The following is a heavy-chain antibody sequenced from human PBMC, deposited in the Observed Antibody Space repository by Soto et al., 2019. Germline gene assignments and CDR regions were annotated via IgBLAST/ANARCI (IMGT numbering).Heavy chain of an antibody. V-gene: IGHV4-31*03. D-gene: IGHD3-10*01. Sequence: TLSLTCTVSGASVTSGTYYWSWIRQHPGKGLEWIGYIYHSGSTYYNPSLRSRVSMSIDTSTNQFSLDLRSVTAADTAVYYCARWELRDFDYWGQGTLVTVSS. J-gene: IGHJ4*02. CDR3: ARWELRDFDY. CDR1: GASVTSGTYY. CDR2: IYHSGST.